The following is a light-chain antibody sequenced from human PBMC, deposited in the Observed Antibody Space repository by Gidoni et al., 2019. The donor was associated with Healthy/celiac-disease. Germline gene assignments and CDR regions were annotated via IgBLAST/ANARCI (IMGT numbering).Light chain of an antibody. V-gene: IGLV1-44*01. J-gene: IGLJ2*01. Sequence: QSVLTQPPSASGTPGQRVTISCSGSRPNIGSNTVNWYQQLPGTAPKLLIYSNNQRPSGVPDRFSGSKSGTSASLAISGLQSEDEADYYCAAWDDSLNGRHVVFGGGTKLTVL. CDR2: SNN. CDR3: AAWDDSLNGRHVV. CDR1: RPNIGSNT.